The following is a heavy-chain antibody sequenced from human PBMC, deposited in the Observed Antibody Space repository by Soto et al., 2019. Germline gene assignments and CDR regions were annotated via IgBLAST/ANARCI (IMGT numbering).Heavy chain of an antibody. V-gene: IGHV2-5*01. J-gene: IGHJ5*02. D-gene: IGHD2-2*02. CDR3: AHGGYCTTSACYKGWFDP. Sequence: QITLKESGPTLVKPTQTLTLTCTFSGFSLSTDGVGVGWIRQPPGKALEWLALIYWNDHKRYRPSLKSRLTITKDTSKIQVVLTMTNMDPVDTATYHGAHGGYCTTSACYKGWFDPWGQGTLVTVSS. CDR2: IYWNDHK. CDR1: GFSLSTDGVG.